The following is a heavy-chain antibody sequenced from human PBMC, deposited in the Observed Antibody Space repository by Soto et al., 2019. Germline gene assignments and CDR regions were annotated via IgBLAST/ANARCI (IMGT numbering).Heavy chain of an antibody. Sequence: EVQLLESGGGLVQPGGSLRLSCAASGFTFSSYAMSWVRQAPGKGLEWVSAISGSGGSTYYADSVKGRFTISRDNSKNTLYLQMNSLRAEDTAVYYCAKSASSGSYLFYAFDIWGQGTMVTVSS. CDR2: ISGSGGST. CDR3: AKSASSGSYLFYAFDI. V-gene: IGHV3-23*01. J-gene: IGHJ3*02. CDR1: GFTFSSYA. D-gene: IGHD1-26*01.